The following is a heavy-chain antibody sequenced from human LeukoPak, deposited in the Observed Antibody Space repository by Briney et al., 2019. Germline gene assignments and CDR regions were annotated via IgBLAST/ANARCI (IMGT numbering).Heavy chain of an antibody. J-gene: IGHJ4*02. CDR3: AKEFPGDSSVFDY. CDR1: GFTFSSYG. Sequence: PGGSLRLSCAASGFTFSSYGMHWVRQAPGKGLEWVAFIRYDGNNKYYADSVKGRFTISIDNSQNTLYLQMNSMRVEDTAVYYCAKEFPGDSSVFDYWGQGTLVTVSS. V-gene: IGHV3-30*02. CDR2: IRYDGNNK. D-gene: IGHD3-22*01.